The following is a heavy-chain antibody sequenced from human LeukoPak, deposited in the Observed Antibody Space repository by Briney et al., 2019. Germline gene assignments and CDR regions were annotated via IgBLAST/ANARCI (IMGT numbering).Heavy chain of an antibody. Sequence: SETLSLTCAVYGGSFSGYYWSWIRQPPGKGLEWIGEINHSGNTYYNPSLKSRVTISVDTSKNQFSLKLSSVTAADTAVYYCARNIAVAGRGDYMDVWGKGTTVTISS. CDR1: GGSFSGYY. D-gene: IGHD6-19*01. J-gene: IGHJ6*03. CDR3: ARNIAVAGRGDYMDV. CDR2: INHSGNT. V-gene: IGHV4-34*01.